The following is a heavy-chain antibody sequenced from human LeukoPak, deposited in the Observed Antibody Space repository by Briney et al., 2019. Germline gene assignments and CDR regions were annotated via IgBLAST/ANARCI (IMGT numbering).Heavy chain of an antibody. CDR1: EYSFTSYW. V-gene: IGHV5-51*01. J-gene: IGHJ4*02. CDR2: IYPGDSDT. D-gene: IGHD1-26*01. Sequence: GESLKISCKGSEYSFTSYWIGWVRQMPGKGLEWMGIIYPGDSDTRYSPSFQGQVTISADKSISTAYLHWSSLKASDTAMYYCARLVSGSYHQFDYWGQGTLVTVSS. CDR3: ARLVSGSYHQFDY.